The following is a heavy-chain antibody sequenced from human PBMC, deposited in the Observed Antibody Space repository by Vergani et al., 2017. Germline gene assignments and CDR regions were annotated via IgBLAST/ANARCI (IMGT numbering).Heavy chain of an antibody. V-gene: IGHV3-53*04. CDR3: ARDRVDIVATTTYYYYYYGMDV. CDR2: IYSGGST. CDR1: GFTVSSNY. Sequence: EVQLVESGGGLVQPGGSLRLSCAASGFTVSSNYMSWVRQAPGKGLEWVSVIYSGGSTYYADSVKGRFTTSRHNSKNTLYLQMNSLRAEDTAVYYCARDRVDIVATTTYYYYYYGMDVWGQGTTVTVSS. J-gene: IGHJ6*02. D-gene: IGHD5-12*01.